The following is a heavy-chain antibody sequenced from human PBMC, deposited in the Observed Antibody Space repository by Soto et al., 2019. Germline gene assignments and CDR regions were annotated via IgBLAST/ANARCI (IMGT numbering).Heavy chain of an antibody. CDR3: AKASGYYGSGSYYNY. CDR2: ISGSGGST. J-gene: IGHJ4*02. Sequence: GGSLRLSCAASGFTFSSYAMSWVRQAPGKGLEWVSAISGSGGSTYYADSVKGRFTISRDNSKNTLYLQMNSLRAEDTAVYYCAKASGYYGSGSYYNYWGQGTLVTVSS. V-gene: IGHV3-23*01. CDR1: GFTFSSYA. D-gene: IGHD3-10*01.